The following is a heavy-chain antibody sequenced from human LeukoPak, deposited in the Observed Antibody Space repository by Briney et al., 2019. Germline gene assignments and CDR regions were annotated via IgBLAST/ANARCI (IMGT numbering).Heavy chain of an antibody. D-gene: IGHD3-22*01. J-gene: IGHJ5*02. Sequence: SETLSLTCAVSGGSSSGSYWSWLRQPPGKGLDWIGYIYYSGSTNYNPSLQSGVTISVEMSKNQVSLPVSSVTAADTAVYYCASSVYSSLSYTWFDPWGQGTLVTVSS. CDR3: ASSVYSSLSYTWFDP. CDR2: IYYSGST. CDR1: GGSSSGSY. V-gene: IGHV4-59*01.